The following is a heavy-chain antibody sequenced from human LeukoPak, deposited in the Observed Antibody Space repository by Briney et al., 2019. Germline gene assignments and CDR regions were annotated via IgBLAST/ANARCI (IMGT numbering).Heavy chain of an antibody. CDR2: IGTAGDT. Sequence: PGGSLRLSCAASGFTFSSYDMHWVRQATGKGLEWVSAIGTAGDTYYPGSVKGRFTISRENAKNSLYLQMNSLRAGDTAVYYCARGPIGTTDNWFDPWGQGTLVTVSS. D-gene: IGHD1-7*01. V-gene: IGHV3-13*01. CDR1: GFTFSSYD. J-gene: IGHJ5*02. CDR3: ARGPIGTTDNWFDP.